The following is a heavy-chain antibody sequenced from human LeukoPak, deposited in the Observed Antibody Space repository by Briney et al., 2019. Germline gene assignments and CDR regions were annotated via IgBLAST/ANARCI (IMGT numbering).Heavy chain of an antibody. CDR1: GYTFTSYG. CDR3: AREGYYYDSRGYYQGYFDY. J-gene: IGHJ4*02. V-gene: IGHV1-18*01. Sequence: ASVKVSCKASGYTFTSYGISWVRQAPGQGLEWMGWISAYNGNTNYAQKLQGRVTMTTDTSTSTAYMELRSLRSDDTAVYYCAREGYYYDSRGYYQGYFDYWGQGTLVTVSS. D-gene: IGHD3-22*01. CDR2: ISAYNGNT.